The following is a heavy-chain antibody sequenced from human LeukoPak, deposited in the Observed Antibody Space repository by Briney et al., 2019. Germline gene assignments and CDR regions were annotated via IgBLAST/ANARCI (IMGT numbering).Heavy chain of an antibody. CDR1: GGTFSSYA. J-gene: IGHJ6*03. D-gene: IGHD2-2*01. V-gene: IGHV1-69*06. CDR3: ASRAYCSSTSCYVFTDYYYYVDF. Sequence: SVKVSCKASGGTFSSYAISWVRQAPGQGLEWMGGIIPIFGTANYAQKFQGRVTITADKSTSTAYMELSSLRSEDTAVYYCASRAYCSSTSCYVFTDYYYYVDFWGKGTTVTVSS. CDR2: IIPIFGTA.